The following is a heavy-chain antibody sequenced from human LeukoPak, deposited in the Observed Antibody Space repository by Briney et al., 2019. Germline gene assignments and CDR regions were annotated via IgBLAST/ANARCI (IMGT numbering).Heavy chain of an antibody. CDR3: ARDGLSGDQAFDAFDI. V-gene: IGHV3-48*03. CDR2: IRSSGSNM. Sequence: GGSLRLSCAASGFTFRSYEMSWVRQAPGKGLEWIAYIRSSGSNMYYADSVRGRFSISRDNAKDSLYLQMNSLRAEDTAIYYCARDGLSGDQAFDAFDIWGQGPMVSVSS. CDR1: GFTFRSYE. J-gene: IGHJ3*02. D-gene: IGHD1-26*01.